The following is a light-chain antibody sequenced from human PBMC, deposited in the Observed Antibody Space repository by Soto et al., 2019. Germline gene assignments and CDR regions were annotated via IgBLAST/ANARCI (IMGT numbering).Light chain of an antibody. CDR2: GIS. CDR1: SSNIGAGYD. CDR3: QSYDSRLSAYV. V-gene: IGLV1-40*01. J-gene: IGLJ1*01. Sequence: QSVLTQPPSVSGAPGQRVTISCTGSSSNIGAGYDVHWYQQLPGTAPKLLIYGISNRPSGVPDRFSGSKSGTSASLAITGLQAEDVADYYCQSYDSRLSAYVFGNGTRVTVL.